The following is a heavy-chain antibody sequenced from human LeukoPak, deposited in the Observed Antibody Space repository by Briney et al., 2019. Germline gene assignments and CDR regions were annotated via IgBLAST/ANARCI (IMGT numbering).Heavy chain of an antibody. CDR2: ISYDGSNK. V-gene: IGHV3-30*04. CDR3: ARVGVVPAAEDEAYYYYMDV. CDR1: GFTFSSYA. Sequence: PGGSLRLSCAASGFTFSSYAMHWVRQAPGKGLEWVAVISYDGSNKYYADSVKGRFTISRDNSKNTLYLQMNSLRAEDTAVYYCARVGVVPAAEDEAYYYYMDVWGKGTTVTVSS. J-gene: IGHJ6*03. D-gene: IGHD2-2*01.